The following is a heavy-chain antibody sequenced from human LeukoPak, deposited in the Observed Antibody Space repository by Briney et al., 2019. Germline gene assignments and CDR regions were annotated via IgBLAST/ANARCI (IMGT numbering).Heavy chain of an antibody. CDR2: INPSGGTT. V-gene: IGHV1-46*04. CDR1: GYTFTSYY. CDR3: ARVSDYYGSGSYLLGY. J-gene: IGHJ4*02. Sequence: ASVKVSCKASGYTFTSYYIHWVRQAPGQGLELMGIINPSGGTTSYAQKLQGRVTMTRDKSTSTVYLWLSSLRSEDTAVYSCARVSDYYGSGSYLLGYWGQGTLVTVSS. D-gene: IGHD3-10*01.